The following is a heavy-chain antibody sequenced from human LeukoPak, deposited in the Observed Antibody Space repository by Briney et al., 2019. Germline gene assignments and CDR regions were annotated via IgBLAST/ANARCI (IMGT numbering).Heavy chain of an antibody. V-gene: IGHV3-30*04. J-gene: IGHJ4*02. Sequence: GGPLTLSCAASGFTFSSYAMHWLRKAPGKGLEWVAFISYDGSNKYYADSVKGRYTISRDNSKHTLYLQMNSLRAEDTAVYYWARGSYGYDHYFDYWGQGTLVTVSS. CDR3: ARGSYGYDHYFDY. CDR2: ISYDGSNK. D-gene: IGHD5-18*01. CDR1: GFTFSSYA.